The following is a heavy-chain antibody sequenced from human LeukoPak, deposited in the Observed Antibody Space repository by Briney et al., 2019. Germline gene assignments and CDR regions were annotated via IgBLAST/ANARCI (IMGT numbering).Heavy chain of an antibody. J-gene: IGHJ4*02. CDR2: ISSSSKYI. CDR3: AREPFWSGYYSNLHFDY. Sequence: RGSLRLSCAASEFTFSSYNMNWVRQAPGKGLEWVSSISSSSKYIYYADSVKGRFTISRDNAKNSLYLQMNNLRAEDTAVYYCAREPFWSGYYSNLHFDYWGQGTLVTVSS. D-gene: IGHD3-3*01. CDR1: EFTFSSYN. V-gene: IGHV3-21*01.